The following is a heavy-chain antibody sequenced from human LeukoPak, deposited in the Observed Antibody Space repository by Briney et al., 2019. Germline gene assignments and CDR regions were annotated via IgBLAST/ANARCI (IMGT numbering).Heavy chain of an antibody. D-gene: IGHD3-3*01. CDR2: INSDGSST. J-gene: IGHJ4*02. V-gene: IGHV3-74*01. Sequence: GGSLRLSCAASGFTFSSYWMHWVRQAPGKGLVWVSRINSDGSSTSYADSVKGRFTISRDNAKNTLYLQMNSLRAEDTAVYYCARRGFWSGIDYWGQGTLVTVSS. CDR3: ARRGFWSGIDY. CDR1: GFTFSSYW.